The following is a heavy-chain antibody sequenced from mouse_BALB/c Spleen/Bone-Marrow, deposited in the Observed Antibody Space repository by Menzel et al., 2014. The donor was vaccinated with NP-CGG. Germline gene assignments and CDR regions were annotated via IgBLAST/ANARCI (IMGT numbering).Heavy chain of an antibody. CDR3: ARDMGGLLFDY. CDR2: IRNKANGYTT. D-gene: IGHD2-3*01. Sequence: DVKLVESGGGLVQPGGSLILSCATSGFTFTDYYMNWVRRPPGKALEWLGFIRNKANGYTTEYSASVKGRFTISRDNSQSILYLQMNALRAEDSATYYCARDMGGLLFDYWGQGTTLTVSS. J-gene: IGHJ2*01. CDR1: GFTFTDYY. V-gene: IGHV7-3*02.